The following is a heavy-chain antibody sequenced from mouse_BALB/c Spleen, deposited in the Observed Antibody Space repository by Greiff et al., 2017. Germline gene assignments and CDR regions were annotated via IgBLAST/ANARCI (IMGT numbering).Heavy chain of an antibody. D-gene: IGHD2-3*01. J-gene: IGHJ1*01. CDR3: ARWLLRYFDV. V-gene: IGHV1-69*02. CDR2: IDPSDSYT. CDR1: GYTFTSYW. Sequence: QVQLQQSGAELVKPGASVKLSCKASGYTFTSYWMHWVKQRPGQGLEWIGEIDPSDSYTNYNQKFKGKATLTVDKSSSTAYMQLSSLTSEDSAVYYCARWLLRYFDVWGAGTTVTVSS.